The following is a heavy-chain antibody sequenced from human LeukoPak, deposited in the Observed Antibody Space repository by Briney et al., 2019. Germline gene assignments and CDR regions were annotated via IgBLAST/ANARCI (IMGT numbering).Heavy chain of an antibody. CDR1: GYTFTSYY. Sequence: ASVKVSYKASGYTFTSYYMHWVRQAPGQGLEWMGIINPSGGSAIYAQKFQGRVTMTRDTSTSTVYMELSSLRSEDTAVYYCARGPCLSYYYDSSGSPGAFDIWGQGTMVTVSS. D-gene: IGHD3-22*01. V-gene: IGHV1-46*03. CDR3: ARGPCLSYYYDSSGSPGAFDI. CDR2: INPSGGSA. J-gene: IGHJ3*02.